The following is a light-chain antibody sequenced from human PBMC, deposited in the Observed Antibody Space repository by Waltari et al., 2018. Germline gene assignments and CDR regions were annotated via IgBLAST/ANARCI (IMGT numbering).Light chain of an antibody. CDR2: GVD. V-gene: IGLV2-8*01. Sequence: QSALTQPASVSGSPGQSITISCTGTSSGVGLYTFVSWYQQHPGKAPKLIISGVDKRPSGVPDRFSGSKSGSTAYLTVSGLQAEDEADYYCASHGNNKVFGGGTKLTVL. CDR1: SSGVGLYTF. CDR3: ASHGNNKV. J-gene: IGLJ3*02.